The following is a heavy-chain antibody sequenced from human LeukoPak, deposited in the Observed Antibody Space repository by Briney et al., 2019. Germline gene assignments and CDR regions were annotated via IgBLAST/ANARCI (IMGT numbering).Heavy chain of an antibody. CDR3: AKGESKDYLNYFDYLNYFDH. V-gene: IGHV3-23*01. Sequence: PGGSLRLSCAASGFTFSNNAMTWFRQAPGKGLDWVSTINISGGSTYHEDSVKGRFTISRDNSKNPLSLQMNSLRAEDTAIYYCAKGESKDYLNYFDYLNYFDHWGQGALVSVSS. CDR2: INISGGST. CDR1: GFTFSNNA. D-gene: IGHD2/OR15-2a*01. J-gene: IGHJ4*02.